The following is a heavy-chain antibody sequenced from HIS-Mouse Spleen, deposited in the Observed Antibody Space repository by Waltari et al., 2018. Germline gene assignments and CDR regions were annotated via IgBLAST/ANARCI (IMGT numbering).Heavy chain of an antibody. V-gene: IGHV3-74*01. J-gene: IGHJ3*02. CDR2: INSDGSST. CDR3: ARDLELDAFDI. Sequence: EVQLVESGGGLVQPGGSLRLSCAASGFTFSSYWMHWVRQAPGKGLVWVSRINSDGSSTSYAESVKGRFTISRENAKNTLYLQMNSLRAEDTAVYYCARDLELDAFDIWGQGTMVTVSS. CDR1: GFTFSSYW. D-gene: IGHD1-1*01.